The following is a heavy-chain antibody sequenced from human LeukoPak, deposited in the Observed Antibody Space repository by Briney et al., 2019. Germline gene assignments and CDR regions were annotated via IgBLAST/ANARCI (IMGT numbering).Heavy chain of an antibody. J-gene: IGHJ4*02. CDR2: IYYSGST. D-gene: IGHD6-13*01. CDR3: ARGSAAGTRYPFDY. Sequence: SETLSLTCTVSGGSISSYYWSWIRQPPGKGLEWIGYIYYSGSTNYNPSLKSRVTISVDTSKNQFSLKPSSVTAADTAVYYCARGSAAGTRYPFDYWGQGTLVTVSS. CDR1: GGSISSYY. V-gene: IGHV4-59*01.